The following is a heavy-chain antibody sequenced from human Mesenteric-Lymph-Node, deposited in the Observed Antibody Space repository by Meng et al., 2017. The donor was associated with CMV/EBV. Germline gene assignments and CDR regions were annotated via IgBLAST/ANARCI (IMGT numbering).Heavy chain of an antibody. Sequence: SQTLSLTGGVSGGSLNSYYWSWIRQPPGKGLEWIGFGLYSGTTNYNPSLQSRVTMSLDTSTNQFSLQLSSVTAADTAVYYCARGIMVRGVSLFDYWGQGTVVTVSS. D-gene: IGHD3-10*01. V-gene: IGHV4-59*01. CDR2: GLYSGTT. J-gene: IGHJ4*02. CDR1: GGSLNSYY. CDR3: ARGIMVRGVSLFDY.